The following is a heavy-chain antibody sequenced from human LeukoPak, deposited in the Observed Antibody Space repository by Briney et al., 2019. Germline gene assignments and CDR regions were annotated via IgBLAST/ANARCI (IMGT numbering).Heavy chain of an antibody. CDR2: IYYSGST. V-gene: IGHV4-59*01. CDR1: GDSISSYY. J-gene: IGHJ3*01. D-gene: IGHD3-10*01. CDR3: ARGVISTDAFDV. Sequence: SETLSLTCTVSGDSISSYYWSWIRQPPGKGLEWIGYIYYSGSTIYNPSLKSRVTMSLDTSKNQFSLKLRSVTAADTAVYYCARGVISTDAFDVWGQGTMVTVSS.